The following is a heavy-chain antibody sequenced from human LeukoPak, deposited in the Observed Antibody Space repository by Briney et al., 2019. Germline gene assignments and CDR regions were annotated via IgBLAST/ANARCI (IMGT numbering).Heavy chain of an antibody. D-gene: IGHD3-16*02. CDR2: IYNSWTT. CDR3: ARSNYDYVWGSYRPYYFDY. V-gene: IGHV4-61*10. CDR1: GDSVSSGSNY. Sequence: SETLSLTCTVSGDSVSSGSNYLSWIRQPAGKGLEWIGRIYNSWTTNYNPSLKSRVTISVDTSKNQFSLKLSSVTAADTAVYYCARSNYDYVWGSYRPYYFDYWGQGTLVTVSS. J-gene: IGHJ4*02.